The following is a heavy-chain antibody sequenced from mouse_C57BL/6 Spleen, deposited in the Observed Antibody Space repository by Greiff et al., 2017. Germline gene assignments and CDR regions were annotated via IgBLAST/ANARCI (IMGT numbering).Heavy chain of an antibody. CDR2: IYPGSGNT. V-gene: IGHV1-76*01. CDR1: GYTFTDYY. Sequence: VQLQQSGAELVRPGASVKLSCKASGYTFTDYYINWVKQRPGQGLEWIARIYPGSGNTYYNEKFKGKATLTAEKSSSTAYMQLSSLTSEDSAVYFCATGLYYGSSYYFDYWGQGTTLTVSS. CDR3: ATGLYYGSSYYFDY. D-gene: IGHD1-1*01. J-gene: IGHJ2*01.